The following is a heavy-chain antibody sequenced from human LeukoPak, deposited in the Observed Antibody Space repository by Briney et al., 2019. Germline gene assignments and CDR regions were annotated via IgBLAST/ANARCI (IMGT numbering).Heavy chain of an antibody. CDR2: ISGSGGST. CDR1: GFTFSNAG. J-gene: IGHJ5*02. Sequence: PGGSLRLSCAASGFTFSNAGMSWVRQAPGTGLEWVSAISGSGGSTYYADSVKGRFTISRDNSKNTLYLQMNSLRAEDTAVYYCAKEYRDYYGSGSYYLNWFDPWGQGTLVTVSS. V-gene: IGHV3-23*01. D-gene: IGHD3-10*01. CDR3: AKEYRDYYGSGSYYLNWFDP.